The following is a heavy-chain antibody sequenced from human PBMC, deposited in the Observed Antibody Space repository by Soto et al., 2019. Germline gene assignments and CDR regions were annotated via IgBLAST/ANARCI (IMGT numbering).Heavy chain of an antibody. J-gene: IGHJ4*02. D-gene: IGHD6-13*01. CDR1: GFTFSSYS. CDR3: ARGIAVAGGPYSLDY. CDR2: ISSSSRSI. Sequence: PGGSLRLSCAASGFTFSSYSMNWVRQAPGKGLEWVSYISSSSRSIYYADSVKGRFTISRDNAKNSLDLQMNSLRAEDTAVYYCARGIAVAGGPYSLDYWGQGTLVTVSS. V-gene: IGHV3-21*05.